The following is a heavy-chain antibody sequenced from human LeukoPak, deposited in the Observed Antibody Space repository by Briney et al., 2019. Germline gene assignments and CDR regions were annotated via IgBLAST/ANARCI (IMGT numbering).Heavy chain of an antibody. D-gene: IGHD3-22*01. J-gene: IGHJ4*02. CDR2: IKSKTDGGTT. Sequence: GGSLRLPCAASGFTFSNAWMNWVRQAPGKGLEWVGRIKSKTDGGTTDYAAPVKGRFTISRDDSKNTLYLQMNSLKTEDTAVYYCTTGGYYDSSGYYSNYWGQGTLVTVSS. CDR1: GFTFSNAW. CDR3: TTGGYYDSSGYYSNY. V-gene: IGHV3-15*07.